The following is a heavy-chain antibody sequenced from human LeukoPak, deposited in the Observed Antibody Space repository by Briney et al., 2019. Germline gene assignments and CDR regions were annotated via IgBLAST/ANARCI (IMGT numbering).Heavy chain of an antibody. Sequence: SSETLSLTCAVYGGSFSGYYWSWIRQPPGKGLEWIGEINHSGSTNYNPSLKSRVTISLDTSKNQFSLKLSSVTAADTAVYYCAGHHPRNTVDFWGQGTLVTVSS. D-gene: IGHD2/OR15-2a*01. CDR1: GGSFSGYY. V-gene: IGHV4-34*01. J-gene: IGHJ4*02. CDR2: INHSGST. CDR3: AGHHPRNTVDF.